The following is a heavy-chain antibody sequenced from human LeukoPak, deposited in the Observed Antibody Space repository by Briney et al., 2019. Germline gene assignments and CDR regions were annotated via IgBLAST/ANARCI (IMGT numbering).Heavy chain of an antibody. D-gene: IGHD2-2*01. CDR3: ASQRDIVVVPAATSDYYYMDV. CDR2: INPNSGGT. CDR1: GYTFTGYY. J-gene: IGHJ6*03. V-gene: IGHV1-2*02. Sequence: ASVKVSCKASGYTFTGYYMHWVRQAPGQGFEWMGWINPNSGGTNYAQKFQGRVTMTRDTSISTAYMELSRLRSDDTAVYYCASQRDIVVVPAATSDYYYMDVWGKGTTVTVSS.